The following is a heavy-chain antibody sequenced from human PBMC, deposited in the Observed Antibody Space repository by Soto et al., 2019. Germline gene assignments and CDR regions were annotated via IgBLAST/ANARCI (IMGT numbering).Heavy chain of an antibody. CDR3: ASEAYGRDFWSGYYNWFDP. CDR2: ISSSSSTI. D-gene: IGHD3-3*01. Sequence: LRLSCAASGFTFSSYSMNWVRQAPGKGLEWVSYISSSSSTIYYADSVKGRFTISRDNAKNSLYLQMNSLRDEDTAVYYCASEAYGRDFWSGYYNWFDPWGQGTLVTVPQ. CDR1: GFTFSSYS. V-gene: IGHV3-48*02. J-gene: IGHJ5*02.